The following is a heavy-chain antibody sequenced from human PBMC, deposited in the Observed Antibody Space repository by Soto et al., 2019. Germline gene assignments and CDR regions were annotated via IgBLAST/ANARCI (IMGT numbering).Heavy chain of an antibody. Sequence: SETLSLTCTVSGGSISSGGYYWSWIRQHPGKGLEWIGYIYYSGSTYYNPSLKSRVTISVDTSKNQFSLKLSSVTAADTAVYYCARDGYSYGMDVWGQGTTVTVSS. V-gene: IGHV4-31*03. CDR1: GGSISSGGYY. CDR2: IYYSGST. D-gene: IGHD5-18*01. J-gene: IGHJ6*02. CDR3: ARDGYSYGMDV.